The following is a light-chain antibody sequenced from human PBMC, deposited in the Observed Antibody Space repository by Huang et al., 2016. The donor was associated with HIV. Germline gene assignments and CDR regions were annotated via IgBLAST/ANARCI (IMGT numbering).Light chain of an antibody. V-gene: IGKV3-15*01. CDR3: QQYNNRYT. CDR1: QSISVT. CDR2: GAS. Sequence: IVMTQSQATLSVSPGERATLSCRASQSISVTFAWYKQKPGQAPRLLSYGASTRATGTPASCSGSGSGTEFTLTISSLQSEDFAVYYCQQYNNRYTFGQGTKLEIK. J-gene: IGKJ2*01.